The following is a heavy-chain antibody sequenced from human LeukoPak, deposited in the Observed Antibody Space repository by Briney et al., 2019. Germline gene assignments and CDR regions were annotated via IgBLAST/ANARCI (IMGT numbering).Heavy chain of an antibody. D-gene: IGHD5-18*01. J-gene: IGHJ6*03. CDR1: GGSISSYY. CDR2: ICYSGSA. CDR3: ARSEAQRGAMVTSYYYYYMDV. Sequence: PSQTLSLTCTVSGGSISSYYWSWIRQPPGKGLEWIGYICYSGSANYNPSLKSRVTISVDTSKNQFSLKLSSVTAADTAVYYCARSEAQRGAMVTSYYYYYMDVWGKGTTVTVSS. V-gene: IGHV4-59*01.